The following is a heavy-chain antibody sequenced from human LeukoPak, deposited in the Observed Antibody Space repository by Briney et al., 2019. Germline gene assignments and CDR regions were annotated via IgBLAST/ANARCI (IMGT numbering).Heavy chain of an antibody. CDR3: AKDSGSYYVFDY. J-gene: IGHJ4*02. V-gene: IGHV3-30*18. Sequence: GGSLRLSCAASGFTFSSYDIHWVRQAPGKGLEGVALISYDGSNKYYADSVKGRFTISRDNSKNTLYLQMNSLRAEDTAVYYCAKDSGSYYVFDYWGQGTLVTVSS. CDR1: GFTFSSYD. CDR2: ISYDGSNK. D-gene: IGHD1-26*01.